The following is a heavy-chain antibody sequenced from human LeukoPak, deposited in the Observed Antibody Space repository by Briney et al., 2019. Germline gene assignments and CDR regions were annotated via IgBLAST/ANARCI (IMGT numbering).Heavy chain of an antibody. D-gene: IGHD1-26*01. J-gene: IGHJ4*02. CDR2: INPNSGGT. V-gene: IGHV1-2*02. CDR1: GYTFTGYY. CDR3: ARDSGSYKGFDY. Sequence: ASVKVSCTASGYTFTGYYMHWVRQAPGQGLEWMGWINPNSGGTNYAQKFQGRVTMTRDTSISTAYMELSRLRSDDTAVYYCARDSGSYKGFDYWGQGTLVTVSS.